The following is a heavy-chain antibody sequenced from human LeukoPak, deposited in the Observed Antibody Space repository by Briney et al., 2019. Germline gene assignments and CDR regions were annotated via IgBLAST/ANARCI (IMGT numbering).Heavy chain of an antibody. CDR2: IYSGGST. CDR1: GFTVSSNY. CDR3: ARDLCSGGSCDYYYYGMDV. D-gene: IGHD2-15*01. V-gene: IGHV3-53*01. Sequence: PGGSLRLSCAASGFTVSSNYMSWVRQAPGKGLEWVSVIYSGGSTYYADSVKGRFTISRDNSKNTLYLQMNSLRAEDTAVYYCARDLCSGGSCDYYYYGMDVWGQGTTITVSS. J-gene: IGHJ6*02.